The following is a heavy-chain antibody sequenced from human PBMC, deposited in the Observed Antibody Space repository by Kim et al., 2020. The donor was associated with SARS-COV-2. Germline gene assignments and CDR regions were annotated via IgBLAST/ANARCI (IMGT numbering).Heavy chain of an antibody. CDR1: GFTFSSYE. V-gene: IGHV3-48*03. CDR3: ARDALTPGYYYYGMDV. CDR2: ISSSGSTI. J-gene: IGHJ6*02. Sequence: GGSLRLSCAASGFTFSSYEMNWVRQAPGKGLEWVSYISSSGSTIYYADSVKGRFTISRDNAKNSLYLQMNSLRAEDTAVYYCARDALTPGYYYYGMDVRGEGATVTASS. D-gene: IGHD4-17*01.